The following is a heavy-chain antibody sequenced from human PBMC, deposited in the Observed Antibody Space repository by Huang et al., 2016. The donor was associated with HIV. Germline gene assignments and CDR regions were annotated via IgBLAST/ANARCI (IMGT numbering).Heavy chain of an antibody. J-gene: IGHJ4*02. CDR2: IIPIFGTA. Sequence: QVQLVKSGAEVKKPGSSVKVSCKASGGTFSSYAISWVRQAPGQGLEGMGGIIPIFGTANYAQKFQGRVTITADESTSTAYMELSSLRSEDTAVYYCARARGYYDSSVSYYFDYWGQGTLVTVSS. D-gene: IGHD3-22*01. CDR3: ARARGYYDSSVSYYFDY. V-gene: IGHV1-69*13. CDR1: GGTFSSYA.